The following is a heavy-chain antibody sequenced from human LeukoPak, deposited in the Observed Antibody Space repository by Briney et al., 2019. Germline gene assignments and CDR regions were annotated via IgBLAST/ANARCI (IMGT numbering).Heavy chain of an antibody. J-gene: IGHJ4*02. CDR1: GFTFSNYA. V-gene: IGHV3-30-3*01. D-gene: IGHD5-18*01. CDR2: ISYDGSNK. CDR3: ARDRRGYRGYSYGLFDY. Sequence: GGSLRLSCAASGFTFSNYALHWVRQAPGKGLEWVAVISYDGSNKNYADPVKGRFTISRDNSKNTLYLQMNSLRAEDTAVYYCARDRRGYRGYSYGLFDYWGQGTLVTVSP.